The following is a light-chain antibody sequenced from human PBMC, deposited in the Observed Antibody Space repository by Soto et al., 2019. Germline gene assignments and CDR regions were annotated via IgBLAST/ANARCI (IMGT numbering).Light chain of an antibody. CDR3: QQRSNWLLT. J-gene: IGKJ4*01. CDR1: QSVSSD. CDR2: DAS. Sequence: EIVLTQSPATLSLSPGERATLSCRASQSVSSDLAWYQQKPGQAPRLLIYDASNRATGIPARFSGSGSGTDFTLTISSLEPEDLAVYYCQQRSNWLLTFGGGTKVEIK. V-gene: IGKV3-11*01.